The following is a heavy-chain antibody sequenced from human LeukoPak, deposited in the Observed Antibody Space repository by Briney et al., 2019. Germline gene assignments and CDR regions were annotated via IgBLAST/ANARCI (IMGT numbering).Heavy chain of an antibody. CDR1: GFSLSSYS. CDR2: ISGTSRYI. Sequence: GESLRLSCEASGFSLSSYSMQWVRQAPGKGLEWVSSISGTSRYIHYSDSVKGRFTISRDNAKNSFYLQMNSLRVEDTAVYYCARDLRGSYWGQGTLVTVSS. D-gene: IGHD5-12*01. V-gene: IGHV3-21*01. J-gene: IGHJ4*02. CDR3: ARDLRGSY.